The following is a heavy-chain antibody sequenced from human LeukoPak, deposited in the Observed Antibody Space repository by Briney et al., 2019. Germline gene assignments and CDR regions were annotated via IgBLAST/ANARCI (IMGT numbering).Heavy chain of an antibody. CDR3: ARGLWVGTAPFDP. J-gene: IGHJ5*02. CDR2: IYYSGST. Sequence: SETLSLTCTVSGGSISSYYWSWIRQPPGKGLEWIGYIYYSGSTNYNPSLKSRVTISVDTSKNQFSLKLSSVTAADTAVYYCARGLWVGTAPFDPWGQGTLVTVSS. D-gene: IGHD3-16*01. V-gene: IGHV4-59*01. CDR1: GGSISSYY.